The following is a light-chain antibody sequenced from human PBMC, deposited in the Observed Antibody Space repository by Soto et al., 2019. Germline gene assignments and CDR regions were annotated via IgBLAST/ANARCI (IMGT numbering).Light chain of an antibody. V-gene: IGLV1-40*01. CDR1: SSNIGAGYD. CDR3: PSYDSSLDVV. CDR2: GNS. Sequence: QAVVTQPPSVSGAPGQRVTISCTGSSSNIGAGYDVHWYQQLPGTAPKLLIYGNSNRPSGVPDRFSGSKSGTSASLAITGLQAEDEADYYCPSYDSSLDVVFGGGTKLTVL. J-gene: IGLJ2*01.